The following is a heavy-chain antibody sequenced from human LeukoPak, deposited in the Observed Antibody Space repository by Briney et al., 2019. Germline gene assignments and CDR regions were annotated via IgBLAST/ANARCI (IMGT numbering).Heavy chain of an antibody. J-gene: IGHJ4*02. CDR3: AKRSYGGNSLDY. D-gene: IGHD4-23*01. CDR2: ISSSSSYI. CDR1: GFTFSSYS. Sequence: PGGSLRLSCAASGFTFSSYSMNWVRQAPGKGLEWVSSISSSSSYIYYADSVKGRFTISRDNAKNSLYLQMNSLRAEDTAVYYCAKRSYGGNSLDYWGQGTLVTVSS. V-gene: IGHV3-21*01.